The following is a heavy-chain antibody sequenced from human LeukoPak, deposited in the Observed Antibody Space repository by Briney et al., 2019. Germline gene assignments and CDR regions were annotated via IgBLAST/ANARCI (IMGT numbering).Heavy chain of an antibody. CDR1: GFTFSSYA. CDR3: ASVPGVAAPKYYYYGMDV. D-gene: IGHD3-3*01. J-gene: IGHJ6*02. CDR2: ISYDGSNK. V-gene: IGHV3-30*01. Sequence: GGSLRLSCAASGFTFSSYAMHWVRQAPGKGLEWVAVISYDGSNKYYADSVKGRFTISRHNSKNTLYLQMNSLRAEDTAVYYCASVPGVAAPKYYYYGMDVWGQGTTVTVSS.